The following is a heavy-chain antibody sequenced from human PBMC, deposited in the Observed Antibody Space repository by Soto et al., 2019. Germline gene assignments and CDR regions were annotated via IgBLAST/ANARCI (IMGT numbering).Heavy chain of an antibody. Sequence: QVQLVQSGAEVKKPGSSVKVSCKASGGTFSRYAISWVRQAPGQGLEWMGGIIAIFGTATYAQKFQGRVTITADESTSTAYMELSSLTSEDTAVYYCARDIVFGGTYGMDVWGQGTTVTVSS. CDR1: GGTFSRYA. CDR3: ARDIVFGGTYGMDV. J-gene: IGHJ6*02. V-gene: IGHV1-69*12. D-gene: IGHD3-16*01. CDR2: IIAIFGTA.